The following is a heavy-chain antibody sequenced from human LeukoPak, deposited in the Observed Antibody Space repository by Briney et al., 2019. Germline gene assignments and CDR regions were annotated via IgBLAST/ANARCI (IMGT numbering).Heavy chain of an antibody. CDR2: INAGNGNT. CDR1: GYTFTSYA. Sequence: ASVKVSCKASGYTFTSYAMHWVRQAPGQRLEWMGWINAGNGNTKYSQKFQGRVTITRDTSASTAYMELSSLRSEDTAVYYCAIRGGYSYGYYFDYWGQGTLVTVSS. D-gene: IGHD5-18*01. J-gene: IGHJ4*02. CDR3: AIRGGYSYGYYFDY. V-gene: IGHV1-3*01.